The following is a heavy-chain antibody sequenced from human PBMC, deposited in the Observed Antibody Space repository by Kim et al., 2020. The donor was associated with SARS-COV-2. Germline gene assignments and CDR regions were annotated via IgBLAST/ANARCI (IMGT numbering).Heavy chain of an antibody. Sequence: SVKVSCKASGGTFSSYAISWVRQAPGQGLEWMGRIIPILGIANYAQKFQGRVTITADKSTSTAYMELSSLRSEDTAVYYCASHISQVVAATPDYWGQGTLVTVSS. CDR1: GGTFSSYA. J-gene: IGHJ4*02. D-gene: IGHD2-15*01. V-gene: IGHV1-69*04. CDR2: IIPILGIA. CDR3: ASHISQVVAATPDY.